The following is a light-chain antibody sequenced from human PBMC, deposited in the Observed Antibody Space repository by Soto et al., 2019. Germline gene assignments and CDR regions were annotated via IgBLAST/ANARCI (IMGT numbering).Light chain of an antibody. CDR3: QQYSKWPIT. J-gene: IGKJ5*01. CDR2: GIS. V-gene: IGKV3-15*01. CDR1: QSVNIY. Sequence: EIVLTQSPATLSLSPGERATLSCWASQSVNIYLSWYHQHPGHPPRLFIYGISTRATGIPARFSGRGSGTEFSLPISSLPSKDFAVYYCQQYSKWPITFGQGTLLEV.